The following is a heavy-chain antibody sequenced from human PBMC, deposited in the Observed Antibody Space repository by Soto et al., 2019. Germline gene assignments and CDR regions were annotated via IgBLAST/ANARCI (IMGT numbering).Heavy chain of an antibody. Sequence: GESLKISCKASGYSFSTYWIAWVRQRPGKGLDWMGIIYPGDSDTRYSPSFQGQVTISVDYSIDTAYLEWTTLRASDSAMYYCARHSLATQPGDYWGQGTRVTVSS. D-gene: IGHD5-12*01. CDR3: ARHSLATQPGDY. CDR2: IYPGDSDT. CDR1: GYSFSTYW. J-gene: IGHJ4*02. V-gene: IGHV5-51*01.